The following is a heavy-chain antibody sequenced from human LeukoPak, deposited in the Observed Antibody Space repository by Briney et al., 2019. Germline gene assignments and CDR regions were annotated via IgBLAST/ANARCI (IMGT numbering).Heavy chain of an antibody. V-gene: IGHV5-10-1*01. D-gene: IGHD6-19*01. CDR1: GYSFISYW. Sequence: GESLKISCKGSGYSFISYWISWVRQMPGKGLEWMGRIDPSDSYTNYSPSFQGHVTISADKSISTAYLQWSSLKASDTAMYYCARPHSSGWYEAYWGQGTLVTVSS. J-gene: IGHJ4*02. CDR2: IDPSDSYT. CDR3: ARPHSSGWYEAY.